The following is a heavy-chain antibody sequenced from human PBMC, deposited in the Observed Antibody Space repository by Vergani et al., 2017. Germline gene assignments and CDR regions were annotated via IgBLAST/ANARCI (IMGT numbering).Heavy chain of an antibody. CDR1: GFTFSSYG. CDR3: AKAVRYCSSTNCRGGPRLYYGMDV. V-gene: IGHV3-30*18. D-gene: IGHD2-2*01. CDR2: ISYDGSNK. Sequence: QVQLVESGGGVVQPGRSLRLSCAASGFTFSSYGMHWVRQAPGKGLEWVAVISYDGSNKCYADSVKGRFTISRDNSKNTLYLQMNSLRAEDTAVYYCAKAVRYCSSTNCRGGPRLYYGMDVWGQGTTVTVSS. J-gene: IGHJ6*02.